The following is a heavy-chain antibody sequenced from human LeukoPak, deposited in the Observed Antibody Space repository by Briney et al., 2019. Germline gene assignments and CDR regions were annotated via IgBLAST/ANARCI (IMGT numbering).Heavy chain of an antibody. Sequence: PGGSLRLSCAASGFAFSFYAMSWLRQPPGKGLEWFSTINANSGTTSYAASVRGRFTISRDNSKNTLYLQVNTLRADDTATYYCAKPVSGGLAVTADWFHPWGQGTLVVVSS. J-gene: IGHJ5*01. CDR2: INANSGTT. V-gene: IGHV3-23*01. CDR1: GFAFSFYA. CDR3: AKPVSGGLAVTADWFHP. D-gene: IGHD6-19*01.